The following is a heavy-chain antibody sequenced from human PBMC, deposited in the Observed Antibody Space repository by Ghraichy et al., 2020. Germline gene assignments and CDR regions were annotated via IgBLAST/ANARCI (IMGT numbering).Heavy chain of an antibody. V-gene: IGHV3-23*01. CDR3: AKGGYYYDSSGLFDY. CDR1: GFTFSSYA. CDR2: ISGSGGST. Sequence: GGSLRLSCAASGFTFSSYAMSWVRQAPGKGLEWVSAISGSGGSTYYADSVKGRFTISRDNSKNTLYLQMNSLRAEDTAVYYCAKGGYYYDSSGLFDYWGQGTLVTVSS. D-gene: IGHD3-22*01. J-gene: IGHJ4*02.